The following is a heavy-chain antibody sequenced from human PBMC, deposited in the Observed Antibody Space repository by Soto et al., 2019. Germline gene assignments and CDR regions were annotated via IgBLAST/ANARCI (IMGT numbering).Heavy chain of an antibody. CDR2: ISGSGGST. J-gene: IGHJ4*02. D-gene: IGHD2-15*01. Sequence: EVQLLESGGGLVQPGGSLRLSCAASGFTFSSYAMSWVRQAPGKGLEWVSAISGSGGSTYYADSVKGRFTISRDNSKNPLYLQMNSLRAEDTAVYYCAKEVYCSGGSCYSDYFDYWGQGTLVTVSS. CDR1: GFTFSSYA. V-gene: IGHV3-23*01. CDR3: AKEVYCSGGSCYSDYFDY.